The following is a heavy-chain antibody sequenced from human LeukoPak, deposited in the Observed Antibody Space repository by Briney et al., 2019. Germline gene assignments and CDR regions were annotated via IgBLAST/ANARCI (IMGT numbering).Heavy chain of an antibody. D-gene: IGHD6-13*01. J-gene: IGHJ4*02. CDR3: ARVRRIAAAGTFDY. V-gene: IGHV4-34*01. Sequence: KASETLSLTCAVYGGSFSGYYWSWIRQPPGKGLEWIGEINHSGSTNYNPSLKSRVTISVDTSKNQFSLKLSSVTAADTAVYYCARVRRIAAAGTFDYWGQGTLVTVSS. CDR2: INHSGST. CDR1: GGSFSGYY.